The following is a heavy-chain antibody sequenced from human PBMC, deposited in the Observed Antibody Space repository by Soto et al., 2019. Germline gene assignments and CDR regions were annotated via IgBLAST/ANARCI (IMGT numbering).Heavy chain of an antibody. J-gene: IGHJ4*02. CDR3: AKSLRRPVEGNVDY. CDR1: GFTFNNYA. CDR2: ISNGGSST. D-gene: IGHD1-1*01. V-gene: IGHV3-23*01. Sequence: EVQLLDSGGGLVQPGGSLRLSCAASGFTFNNYAMSWVRQAPGKGLEWVSGISNGGSSTYYADSVKGRFTISRDNSKSHLYLQMNSLRAEDTAVYYCAKSLRRPVEGNVDYWGQGTLVTVSS.